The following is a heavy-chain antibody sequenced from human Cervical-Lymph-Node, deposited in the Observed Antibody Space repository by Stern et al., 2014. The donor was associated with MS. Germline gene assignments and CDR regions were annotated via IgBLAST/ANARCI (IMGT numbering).Heavy chain of an antibody. D-gene: IGHD7-27*01. Sequence: VQLVESGGGVVPPGRSLRLSCAASEFDFRRFGMHWVRQAPGKGLEWVALISSDGSNKYYADSVRGRFTISRDNSKSSVYLQMNSLSSEDTAVYYCAKDNWGYSHSYGMDVWGKGTTVTVSS. CDR1: EFDFRRFG. J-gene: IGHJ6*04. CDR3: AKDNWGYSHSYGMDV. CDR2: ISSDGSNK. V-gene: IGHV3-30*18.